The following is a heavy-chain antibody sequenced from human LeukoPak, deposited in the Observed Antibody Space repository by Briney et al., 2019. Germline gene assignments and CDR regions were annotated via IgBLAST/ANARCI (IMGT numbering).Heavy chain of an antibody. CDR1: GFTFSSYA. D-gene: IGHD6-13*01. CDR3: AKHRSSQAAAGGNY. J-gene: IGHJ4*02. V-gene: IGHV3-23*01. Sequence: GGSLRLSCAASGFTFSSYAMSWVRQAPGKGLEWVSAISGGGESTYYADSVKGRFTISRDNSKNTLYLQMNSLRVEDTAVYYCAKHRSSQAAAGGNYWGQGTLVTVSS. CDR2: ISGGGEST.